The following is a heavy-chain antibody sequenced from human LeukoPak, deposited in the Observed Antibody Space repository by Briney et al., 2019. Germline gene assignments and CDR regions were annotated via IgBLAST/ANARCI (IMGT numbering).Heavy chain of an antibody. Sequence: PGRSLRLSCAASGFTFSSYGMHWVRQAPGKGLEWVAVISYDGSNKYYADSVKGRFTISRDNSKNTLYLQMNSLRAEDTAVYYCAKGPGYSYGFYYYYMDVWGRGTTVTVSS. V-gene: IGHV3-30*18. CDR3: AKGPGYSYGFYYYYMDV. CDR2: ISYDGSNK. J-gene: IGHJ6*03. CDR1: GFTFSSYG. D-gene: IGHD5-18*01.